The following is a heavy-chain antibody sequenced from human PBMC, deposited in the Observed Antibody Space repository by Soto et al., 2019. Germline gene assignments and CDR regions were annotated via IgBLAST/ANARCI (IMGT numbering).Heavy chain of an antibody. V-gene: IGHV3-33*01. CDR3: AIFVSGSSPNLVDY. Sequence: QVQLVESGGGVVQPGRSLRLSCAASGFTFSSYGMHWVRQAPGKALEWVAGIWYDGSNKYYADSVKGRFTISRDNSKNTLYLQMNSLRAEDTAVYYCAIFVSGSSPNLVDYWGQGTLVTVFS. CDR1: GFTFSSYG. CDR2: IWYDGSNK. D-gene: IGHD1-26*01. J-gene: IGHJ4*02.